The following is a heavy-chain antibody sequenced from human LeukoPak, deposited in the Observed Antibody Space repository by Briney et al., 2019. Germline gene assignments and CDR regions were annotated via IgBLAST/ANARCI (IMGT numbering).Heavy chain of an antibody. J-gene: IGHJ5*02. D-gene: IGHD6-6*01. CDR1: GYSFSNYA. CDR3: AKASGMAARRSNYFDP. V-gene: IGHV3-23*01. Sequence: GGSLRLSCAASGYSFSNYAMSWVRQTPGKGLEWVSVIRGSGDITYYADSVKGRFSISRDNSKNTLYLRMNSLRAEDTAIYYCAKASGMAARRSNYFDPWGQGTLVTVSS. CDR2: IRGSGDIT.